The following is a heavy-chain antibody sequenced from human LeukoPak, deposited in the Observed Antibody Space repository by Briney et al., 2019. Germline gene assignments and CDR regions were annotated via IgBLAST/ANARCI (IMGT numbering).Heavy chain of an antibody. D-gene: IGHD1-1*01. V-gene: IGHV4-59*01. CDR3: AREEGTTYY. CDR1: GGSISSYY. CDR2: IYYSGST. J-gene: IGHJ4*02. Sequence: PSETLSLTCTVSGGSISSYYWSWIRQPPGKGLEWIGYIYYSGSTNYNPALKSRVTISVDTSKNQFSLKLSSVTAADTAVYYCAREEGTTYYWGQGTLVTVSS.